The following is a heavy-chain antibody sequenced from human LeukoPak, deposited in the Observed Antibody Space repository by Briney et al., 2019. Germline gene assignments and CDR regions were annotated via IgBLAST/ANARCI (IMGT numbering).Heavy chain of an antibody. CDR2: ISSDGGYK. V-gene: IGHV3-30-3*01. J-gene: IGHJ6*02. Sequence: GGSLRLSCAASGFTFSSYSMHWVRQAPGQGLEWVALISSDGGYKYYADSVEGRFTISRDTSENTLYLQMNSLGPEDTAVYYCARDRYYGSGPYYGMDVWGQGTTVIVSS. CDR1: GFTFSSYS. CDR3: ARDRYYGSGPYYGMDV. D-gene: IGHD3-10*01.